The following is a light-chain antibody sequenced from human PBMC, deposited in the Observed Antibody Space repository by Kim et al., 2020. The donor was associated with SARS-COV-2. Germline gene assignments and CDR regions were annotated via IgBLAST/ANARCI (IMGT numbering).Light chain of an antibody. CDR1: SSDVGGYNY. V-gene: IGLV2-11*01. CDR3: CSYAGGYSHVL. J-gene: IGLJ2*01. Sequence: QSALTQPRSVSGSPGQSVTISCTGTSSDVGGYNYVSWYQKHPGKAPKLIIYDVNDRPSGVPDRFPGSKTGNTASLTISGLQAEDEADYYCCSYAGGYSHVLFGGGTQLTVL. CDR2: DVN.